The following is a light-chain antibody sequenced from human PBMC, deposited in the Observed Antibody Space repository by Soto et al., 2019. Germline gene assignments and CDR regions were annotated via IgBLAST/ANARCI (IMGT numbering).Light chain of an antibody. Sequence: RVMTQSPATLSLSHGERATLSCRASQSISSNLAWYQQKPGQTPRLLIYGTSTRATGIPARFSGSGSGTEFTLTISSLQSEDFAVYYCQHYNNWPLTFGGGTKVDIK. J-gene: IGKJ4*01. CDR1: QSISSN. CDR3: QHYNNWPLT. CDR2: GTS. V-gene: IGKV3-15*01.